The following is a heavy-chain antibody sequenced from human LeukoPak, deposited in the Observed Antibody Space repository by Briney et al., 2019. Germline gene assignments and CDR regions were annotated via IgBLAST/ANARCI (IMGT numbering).Heavy chain of an antibody. J-gene: IGHJ4*02. Sequence: GGSLRLSCAASGFNFRGYAMHWVRLVPGKGLEWVAFLRFDGSNEQYAESLKGRFTISRDNSKDTLYLQINTLRVDDSAVYYCAKEGYVNGVVDYWGQGTLVTVSS. CDR1: GFNFRGYA. CDR3: AKEGYVNGVVDY. D-gene: IGHD2-15*01. CDR2: LRFDGSNE. V-gene: IGHV3-30*02.